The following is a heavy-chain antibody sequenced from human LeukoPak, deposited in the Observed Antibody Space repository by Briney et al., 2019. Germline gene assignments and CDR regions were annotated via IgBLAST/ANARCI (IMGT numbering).Heavy chain of an antibody. J-gene: IGHJ5*02. CDR2: IYWDDEK. CDR3: AHSYYFGSRSYYNVWFAP. Sequence: SGPTLVNPTQTLTLTCTFSGFSLSTRGVGVGWIRHPPGKALQWLALIYWDDEKYYSPSLKSRLSISRDTSRNQVVLTMTNMDPLDTGTYFCAHSYYFGSRSYYNVWFAPWGLGTLVSVSS. D-gene: IGHD3-10*01. CDR1: GFSLSTRGVG. V-gene: IGHV2-5*02.